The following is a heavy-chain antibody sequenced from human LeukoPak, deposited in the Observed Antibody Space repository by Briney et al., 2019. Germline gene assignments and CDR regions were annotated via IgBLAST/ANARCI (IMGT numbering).Heavy chain of an antibody. D-gene: IGHD4-17*01. J-gene: IGHJ4*02. CDR1: GGSISNGDYY. CDR2: IYYSGSA. Sequence: SQTLSLTCTVSGGSISNGDYYWSWIRQPPGKGLEWIGYIYYSGSAYYNPSLQSRVTISVDTSKNQFSLKLSSVTAADTAVYYCAKYRDYPFDYWGQGTLVTVSS. V-gene: IGHV4-30-4*01. CDR3: AKYRDYPFDY.